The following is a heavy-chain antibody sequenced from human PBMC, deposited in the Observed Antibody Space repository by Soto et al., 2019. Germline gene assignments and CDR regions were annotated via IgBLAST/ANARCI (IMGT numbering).Heavy chain of an antibody. CDR3: TSTIIAYMDV. V-gene: IGHV3-73*01. J-gene: IGHJ6*03. Sequence: EVQLVESGGGLVQPGGSLKLSCAASGFTFSGSAMHWVRQASGKGLEWVGRIRSKANSYATAYAASVKGRFTISRDDSKNTAYLQMNSLKTEDTAVYYCTSTIIAYMDVWGKGTTVTVSS. D-gene: IGHD5-12*01. CDR2: IRSKANSYAT. CDR1: GFTFSGSA.